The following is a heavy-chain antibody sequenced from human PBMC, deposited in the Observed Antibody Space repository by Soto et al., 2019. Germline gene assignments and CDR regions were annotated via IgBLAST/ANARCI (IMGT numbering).Heavy chain of an antibody. CDR2: ISYDGSNK. CDR1: GFTFSSYC. Sequence: GGSLRLSCAASGFTFSSYCMHWVRQAPGKGLEWVAVISYDGSNKYYADSVKGRFTISRDNSKNTLYLQMNSLRAKDTAVYYCAKGPFTAMWYPTPNYYYMDVWGKGTTVTVSS. V-gene: IGHV3-30*18. D-gene: IGHD5-18*01. CDR3: AKGPFTAMWYPTPNYYYMDV. J-gene: IGHJ6*03.